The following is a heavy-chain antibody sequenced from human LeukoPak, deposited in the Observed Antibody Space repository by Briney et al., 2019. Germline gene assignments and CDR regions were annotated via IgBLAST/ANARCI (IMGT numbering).Heavy chain of an antibody. D-gene: IGHD3-9*01. V-gene: IGHV4-59*01. CDR2: IYYTGTT. Sequence: SETLSLTCTVSGGSISSYYWSWIRQPPGKGLEWIGYIYYTGTTNYRSSLKSRVTISVDTSKNQFSLNLSSVTAADTAVYYCARDSRGDVLAGAHAFDVWGQGTMVTVSS. CDR1: GGSISSYY. CDR3: ARDSRGDVLAGAHAFDV. J-gene: IGHJ3*01.